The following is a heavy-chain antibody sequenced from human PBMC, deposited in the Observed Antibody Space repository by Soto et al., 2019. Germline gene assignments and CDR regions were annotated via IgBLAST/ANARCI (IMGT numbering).Heavy chain of an antibody. CDR1: GGSISSYY. Sequence: QVQLQESGPGLVKPSETLSLTCTVSGGSISSYYWSWIRQPPGKGLEWIGYIYYSGSTNYNPSLKSRVTISVDTAKNQFSLKLSSVTAAETDVYYCARLSDYYGMDVWGQGTTVTVSS. V-gene: IGHV4-59*08. J-gene: IGHJ6*02. CDR3: ARLSDYYGMDV. CDR2: IYYSGST.